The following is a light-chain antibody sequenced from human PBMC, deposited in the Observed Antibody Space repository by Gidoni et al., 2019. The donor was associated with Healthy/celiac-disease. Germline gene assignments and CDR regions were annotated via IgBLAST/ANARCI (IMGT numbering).Light chain of an antibody. J-gene: IGLJ2*01. Sequence: SYVLTQPPSVSVAPGTTARITWWGNNIGSKSVHWYQQKPGQAPVLVVYDDSDRHSGIPERFSGSNSGNTATLTISRVEAGDEADYYCQVWDSSSDHHVVFGGGTKLTVL. V-gene: IGLV3-21*03. CDR3: QVWDSSSDHHVV. CDR1: NIGSKS. CDR2: DDS.